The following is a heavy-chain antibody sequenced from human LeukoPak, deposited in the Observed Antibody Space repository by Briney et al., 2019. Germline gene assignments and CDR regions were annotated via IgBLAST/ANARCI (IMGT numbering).Heavy chain of an antibody. J-gene: IGHJ4*02. CDR3: ARDRSSGDFDY. V-gene: IGHV4-59*01. D-gene: IGHD6-19*01. CDR1: GGSISSYY. CDR2: IYYTGST. Sequence: PSETLSLTCTVSGGSISSYYWSWIRQPPGKGLEYIGYIYYTGSTYYSPSLKSRVTISVDTSKNHFSLKLSSVTAADTAVYYCARDRSSGDFDYWGQGTLVTFSS.